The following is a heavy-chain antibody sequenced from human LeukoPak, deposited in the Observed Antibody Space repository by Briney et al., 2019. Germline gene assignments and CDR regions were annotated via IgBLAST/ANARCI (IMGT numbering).Heavy chain of an antibody. V-gene: IGHV1-69*13. D-gene: IGHD2-2*01. J-gene: IGHJ4*02. CDR2: IIPMFDAP. CDR3: ATVKPAAIPYLDF. Sequence: GASVKVSCKASGGTFSSDEIIWVRKAPGQGLEWMGGIIPMFDAPKFAQKFQGRITITADESTSTAYMEVSSLRSEDTAIYYCATVKPAAIPYLDFWGQGTPVTVSS. CDR1: GGTFSSDE.